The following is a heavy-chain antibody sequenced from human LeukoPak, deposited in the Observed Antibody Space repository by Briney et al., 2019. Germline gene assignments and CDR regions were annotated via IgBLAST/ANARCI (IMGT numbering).Heavy chain of an antibody. Sequence: QPSETLSLTCTVSGGSISSYYWSWIRQPPGKGLEWVGYIYYSGSTNYNPSLKSRVTISVDTSKNQFSLKLSAVTAGDTAVYFCARARGGGSFDIWGQGTMVTVSS. D-gene: IGHD3-16*01. CDR3: ARARGGGSFDI. V-gene: IGHV4-59*01. J-gene: IGHJ3*02. CDR1: GGSISSYY. CDR2: IYYSGST.